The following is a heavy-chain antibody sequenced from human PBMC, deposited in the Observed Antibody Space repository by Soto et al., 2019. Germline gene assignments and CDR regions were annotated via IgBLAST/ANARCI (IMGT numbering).Heavy chain of an antibody. V-gene: IGHV3-33*01. D-gene: IGHD6-13*01. CDR1: GFTFSSYG. Sequence: AVGSLRLSCAASGFTFSSYGMHWVRQAPGKGLEWVAVIWYDGSNKYYADSVKGRFTISRDNSKNTLYLQMNSLRAEDTAVYYCARVSAPGYSSSWYYFDYWGQGTLVTVSS. CDR3: ARVSAPGYSSSWYYFDY. J-gene: IGHJ4*02. CDR2: IWYDGSNK.